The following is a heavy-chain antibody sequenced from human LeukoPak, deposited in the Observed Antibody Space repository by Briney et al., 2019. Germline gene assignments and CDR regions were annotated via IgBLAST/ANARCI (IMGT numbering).Heavy chain of an antibody. CDR3: ARPGAEGAAGSRDY. V-gene: IGHV4-39*01. D-gene: IGHD6-13*01. CDR1: GRSVSSSSYY. Sequence: PSDTLSLTCTVSGRSVSSSSYYSGWIRQPPGKGLEWIGSIIYSGSTYCNPSLKSRVTIFGDTSKTQFSLKLSSVTAADTAVYYCARPGAEGAAGSRDYWGQGTLVSVSS. J-gene: IGHJ4*02. CDR2: IIYSGST.